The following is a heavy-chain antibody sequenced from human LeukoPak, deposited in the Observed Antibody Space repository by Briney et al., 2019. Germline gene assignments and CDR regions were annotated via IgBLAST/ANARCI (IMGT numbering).Heavy chain of an antibody. V-gene: IGHV1-2*02. J-gene: IGHJ4*02. D-gene: IGHD5-24*01. Sequence: ASVKVSCKASGYTFTGYCIHWVRQAPGQGLEWMGWINPYSGATDYAQKFQGRVTMTRDTSISTAYMELSSLRSDDTAVYYCARDPSGTIMANFDYWGQGTLVTVSS. CDR3: ARDPSGTIMANFDY. CDR2: INPYSGAT. CDR1: GYTFTGYC.